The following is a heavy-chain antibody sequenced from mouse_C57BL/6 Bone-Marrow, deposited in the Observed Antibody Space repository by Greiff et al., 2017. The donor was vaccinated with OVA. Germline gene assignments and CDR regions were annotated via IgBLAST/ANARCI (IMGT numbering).Heavy chain of an antibody. J-gene: IGHJ2*01. CDR2: INYDGSST. CDR3: AKEEAFCFDY. Sequence: EVKLVESEGGLVQPGSSMKLSCTASGFTFSDYYMAWVRQDPEKGLEWVANINYDGSSTNYLDSLKSRFIISRDNATNILYLQMSSLESEDTAAYYCAKEEAFCFDYWGQGTTLTVSS. D-gene: IGHD6-1*01. V-gene: IGHV5-16*01. CDR1: GFTFSDYY.